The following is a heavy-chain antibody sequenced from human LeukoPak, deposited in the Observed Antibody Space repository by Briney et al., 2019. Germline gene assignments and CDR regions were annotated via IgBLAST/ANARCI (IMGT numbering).Heavy chain of an antibody. Sequence: SETLSLTCTVSGGSISSSSYYWGWIRQPPGKGLEWIGSIYYSGSTYYNPSLKSRVTISVDTSKNQFSLKLSSVTAADTAVYYCARPGSGSGYGMDVWGQGTTATVSS. J-gene: IGHJ6*02. V-gene: IGHV4-39*01. CDR1: GGSISSSSYY. CDR2: IYYSGST. D-gene: IGHD6-25*01. CDR3: ARPGSGSGYGMDV.